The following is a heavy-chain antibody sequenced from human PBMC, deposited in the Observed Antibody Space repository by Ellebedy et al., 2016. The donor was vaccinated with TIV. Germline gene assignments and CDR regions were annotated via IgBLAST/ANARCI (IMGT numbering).Heavy chain of an antibody. J-gene: IGHJ6*02. D-gene: IGHD6-13*01. CDR3: ARERKAAAGDYYYYGLDV. CDR1: GFIVTSNY. CDR2: IYSGGST. V-gene: IGHV3-66*01. Sequence: PGGSLRLSCAASGFIVTSNYMSWVRQAPGKGLEWVSVIYSGGSTHYADSVKGRFTISRDNSKNTLYLQMNSLRAEDTAVYYCARERKAAAGDYYYYGLDVWGQGTTVTVSS.